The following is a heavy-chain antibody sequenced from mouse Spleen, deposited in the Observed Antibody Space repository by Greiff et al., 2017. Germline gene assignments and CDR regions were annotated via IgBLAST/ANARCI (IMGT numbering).Heavy chain of an antibody. CDR2: SRNKANDYTT. Sequence: EVMLVESGGGLVQPGGSLRLSCATSGFTFSDFYMEWVRQPPGKRLEWIAASRNKANDYTTEYSASVKGRFIVSRDTSQSILYLQMNALRAEDTAIYYCARVAGSYWYFDVWGAGTTVTVSS. J-gene: IGHJ1*01. CDR3: ARVAGSYWYFDV. CDR1: GFTFSDFY. V-gene: IGHV7-1*02. D-gene: IGHD4-1*01.